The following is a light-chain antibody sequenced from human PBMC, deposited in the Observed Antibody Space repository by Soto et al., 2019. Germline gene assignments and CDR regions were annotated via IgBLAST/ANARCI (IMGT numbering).Light chain of an antibody. Sequence: DIQLTQSPSFLSASVGDRVTITCRASQTVSSYLVWYQQKPGKAPKVLITDASTLQSGVPSRFSGSGFGTEFTLIIRGLHPEDVATYYCQQLNNFVTFGPGTKVNI. CDR3: QQLNNFVT. V-gene: IGKV1-9*01. CDR1: QTVSSY. CDR2: DAS. J-gene: IGKJ3*01.